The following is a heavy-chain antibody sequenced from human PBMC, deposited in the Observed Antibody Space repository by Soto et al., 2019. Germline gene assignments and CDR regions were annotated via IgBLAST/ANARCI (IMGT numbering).Heavy chain of an antibody. J-gene: IGHJ6*02. CDR3: ASVSVPGIYGEDV. Sequence: QVQLVQSGAEVKKPGSSVKVSCKASRGTFGNYAISWVRQAPGQGLEWMGGIMPVFGTVNYAQNFQGRVTITADKFTNTAYMELSSLRSEDMAVYYCASVSVPGIYGEDVWGQGTTVTVSS. D-gene: IGHD2-2*01. CDR1: RGTFGNYA. V-gene: IGHV1-69*06. CDR2: IMPVFGTV.